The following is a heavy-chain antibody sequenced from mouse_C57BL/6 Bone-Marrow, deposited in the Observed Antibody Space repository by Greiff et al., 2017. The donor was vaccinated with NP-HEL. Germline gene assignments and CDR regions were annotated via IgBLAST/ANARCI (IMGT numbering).Heavy chain of an antibody. CDR3: ARYALYDGSWYFDV. V-gene: IGHV3-8*01. D-gene: IGHD2-3*01. J-gene: IGHJ1*03. CDR2: ISYSGST. Sequence: EVKLMESGPGLAKPSQTLSLTCSVTGYSITSDYWNWIRKFPGNKLEYMGYISYSGSTYYNPSLKSRISITRDTSKNQYYLQLNSVTTEDTATYDCARYALYDGSWYFDVWGTGTTVTVSS. CDR1: GYSITSDY.